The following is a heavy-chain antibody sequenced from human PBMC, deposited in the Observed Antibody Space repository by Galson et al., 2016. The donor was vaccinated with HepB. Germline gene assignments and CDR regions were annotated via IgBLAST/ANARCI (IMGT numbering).Heavy chain of an antibody. V-gene: IGHV1-18*01. CDR3: AGEVWRNYYGSGSYYEIDY. CDR1: GFTFTSYA. D-gene: IGHD3-10*01. J-gene: IGHJ4*02. CDR2: ISAYSGNT. Sequence: SVKVSCTASGFTFTSYAISWVRQAPGQGLEWVGWISAYSGNTNYAQKVQDSVTMTTDTHKSTAYMELRSLRSDDTAVYYCAGEVWRNYYGSGSYYEIDYWGQRTLVTVSS.